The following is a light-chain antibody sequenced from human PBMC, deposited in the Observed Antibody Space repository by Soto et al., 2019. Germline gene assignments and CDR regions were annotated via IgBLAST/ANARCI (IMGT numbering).Light chain of an antibody. CDR3: QQYGSSPIT. V-gene: IGKV3-20*01. J-gene: IGKJ5*01. CDR2: GSS. CDR1: QSVSSSY. Sequence: EIVLTQSPGTLSLSPGQRATLSCRASQSVSSSYLTWYQQKPGQAPRLLIYGSSSRATGIPDRFSGSGSGTDFTLTISRLEPEDFAVYYCQQYGSSPITFGQGTRLEMK.